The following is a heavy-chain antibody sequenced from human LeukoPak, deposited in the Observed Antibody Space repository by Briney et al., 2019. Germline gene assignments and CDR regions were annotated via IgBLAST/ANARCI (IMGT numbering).Heavy chain of an antibody. CDR1: GFTFSNYW. V-gene: IGHV3-7*05. CDR2: INQDGSEE. CDR3: ARDGRYISDY. J-gene: IGHJ4*02. D-gene: IGHD1-26*01. Sequence: GGSLRLSCAASGFTFSNYWMSWVRQAPGKGLEWVANINQDGSEEYYVDSVKGRFTVSRDNAKNSLYLQMNSLRAEDTAVYYCARDGRYISDYWGQGTLAIVSS.